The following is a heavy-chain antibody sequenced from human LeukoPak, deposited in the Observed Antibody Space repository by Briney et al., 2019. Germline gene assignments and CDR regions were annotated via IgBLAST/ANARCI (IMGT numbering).Heavy chain of an antibody. Sequence: PSETLSLTCTVSGGSISSYYWSWIRQPPGKGLEWIGYIYYSGSTNYNPSLKSRVTISVDTSKNQFSLKLSSVTAADTAVYYCARAEGYCSSTSCYVDYYYYGMDVWGKGTTVTVSS. J-gene: IGHJ6*04. D-gene: IGHD2-2*01. CDR2: IYYSGST. V-gene: IGHV4-59*01. CDR3: ARAEGYCSSTSCYVDYYYYGMDV. CDR1: GGSISSYY.